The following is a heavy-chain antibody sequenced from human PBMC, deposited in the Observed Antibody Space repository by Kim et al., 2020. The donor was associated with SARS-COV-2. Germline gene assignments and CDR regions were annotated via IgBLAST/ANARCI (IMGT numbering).Heavy chain of an antibody. Sequence: SETLSLTCSVSGGSINSNSYYWGWIRQPPGKGLEWIGSVYYSGTTYYNLSLKSRVTISVDTSKNQFSLTLSSVTAADTAVYYCARHGETTMNNVDSWGQG. CDR3: ARHGETTMNNVDS. CDR1: GGSINSNSYY. D-gene: IGHD3-10*01. CDR2: VYYSGTT. V-gene: IGHV4-39*01. J-gene: IGHJ4*02.